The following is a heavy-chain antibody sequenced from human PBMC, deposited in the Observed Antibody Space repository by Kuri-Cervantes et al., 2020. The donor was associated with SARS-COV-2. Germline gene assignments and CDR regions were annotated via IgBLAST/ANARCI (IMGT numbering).Heavy chain of an antibody. J-gene: IGHJ6*03. D-gene: IGHD3-3*01. Sequence: SVKVSCKASGVTFSSYAISWVRQAPGQGLEWMGGIIPIFGTANYAQKSQGRVTITADESTSTAYMELSSLRSEDTAVYYCAKGFWSGYSHYYYYYMDVWGKGTTVTVSS. CDR1: GVTFSSYA. CDR3: AKGFWSGYSHYYYYYMDV. CDR2: IIPIFGTA. V-gene: IGHV1-69*13.